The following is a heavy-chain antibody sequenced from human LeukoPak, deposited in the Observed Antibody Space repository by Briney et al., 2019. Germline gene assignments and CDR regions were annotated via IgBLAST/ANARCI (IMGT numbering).Heavy chain of an antibody. V-gene: IGHV4-34*01. CDR1: GGSFSGYY. Sequence: SETLSLTCAVSGGSFSGYYWTWIRQPPGKGLEWIGEINHSGSANYNPSLKSRVTISVDTSKNQFSLKLSSVTAADTAVYYCARRPSPVIAAAGYYYYGMDVWGQGTTVTVSS. D-gene: IGHD6-13*01. CDR3: ARRPSPVIAAAGYYYYGMDV. CDR2: INHSGSA. J-gene: IGHJ6*02.